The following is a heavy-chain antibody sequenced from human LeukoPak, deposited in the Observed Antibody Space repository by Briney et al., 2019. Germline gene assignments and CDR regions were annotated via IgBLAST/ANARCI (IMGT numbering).Heavy chain of an antibody. Sequence: SETLSLTCIVSGGSVSSGSYYWSWIRQPPGKGLEWIGYIYNRVRTNYNPSLKRRVTISVDTSKNQLSLKLSSVTAADTAVYFCVRDLVATIDHYYYGMDVWGQGTTVTVSS. J-gene: IGHJ6*02. D-gene: IGHD5-12*01. V-gene: IGHV4-61*01. CDR3: VRDLVATIDHYYYGMDV. CDR2: IYNRVRT. CDR1: GGSVSSGSYY.